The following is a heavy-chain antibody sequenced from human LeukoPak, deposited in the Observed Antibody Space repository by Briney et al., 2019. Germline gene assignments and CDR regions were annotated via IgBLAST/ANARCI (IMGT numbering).Heavy chain of an antibody. J-gene: IGHJ4*02. CDR3: ARDGYYYDSSVPFSY. Sequence: SETLSLTCTVPGGSISSYYWSWIRQPTGKGLEWIGYIYYSGSTNYNPSLKSRVTISVDTSKNQFSLKLSSVTAADTAVYYCARDGYYYDSSVPFSYWGQGTLVTVSS. V-gene: IGHV4-59*01. D-gene: IGHD3-22*01. CDR2: IYYSGST. CDR1: GGSISSYY.